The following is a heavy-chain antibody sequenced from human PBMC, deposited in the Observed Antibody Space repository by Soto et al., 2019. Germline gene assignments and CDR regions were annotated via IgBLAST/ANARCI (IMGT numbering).Heavy chain of an antibody. CDR1: GGSLSSGGYY. V-gene: IGHV4-31*03. CDR3: ARDTQRGYSGYFDS. D-gene: IGHD5-12*01. J-gene: IGHJ4*02. CDR2: IYYSGRT. Sequence: QVQLQESGPGLVKPSQTLSLSCTVSGGSLSSGGYYCSWLRQHPGKGLEWIGFIYYSGRTYYNPSLKSRVTISVDTSQNQFSLKLSSVTAADTAVYYCARDTQRGYSGYFDSWGQGTLVTVSS.